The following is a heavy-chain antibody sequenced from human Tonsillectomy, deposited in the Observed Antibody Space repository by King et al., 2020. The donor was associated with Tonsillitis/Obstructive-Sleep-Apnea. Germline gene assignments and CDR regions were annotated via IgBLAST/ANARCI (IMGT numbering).Heavy chain of an antibody. J-gene: IGHJ4*02. V-gene: IGHV3-23*04. CDR2: ISGNGGST. Sequence: DVQLVESGGGLVQPGGSLRLACAASGFTFSIYAMSWVRQAPGKGLEWVSAISGNGGSTDYADSVKGRFTISRDNSKNTLYLQMNSLRAEDTAVYYCAKDRPYYDILTGYYPLYAYFDYWGQGTLVTVSS. CDR1: GFTFSIYA. D-gene: IGHD3-9*01. CDR3: AKDRPYYDILTGYYPLYAYFDY.